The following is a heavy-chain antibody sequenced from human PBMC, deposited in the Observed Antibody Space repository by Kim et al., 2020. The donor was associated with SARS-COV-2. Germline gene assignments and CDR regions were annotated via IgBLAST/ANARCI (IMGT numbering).Heavy chain of an antibody. CDR3: ARGFTMIVVVSYYYYGMDV. Sequence: GGSLRLSCTASGFTFSSYSMNWVRQAPGKGLEWVSSISSSSSYIYYADSVKGRFTISRDNAKNSLYLQMNSQRAEDTAVYYCARGFTMIVVVSYYYYGMDVWGQGTPVTVSS. V-gene: IGHV3-21*01. D-gene: IGHD3-22*01. J-gene: IGHJ6*02. CDR2: ISSSSSYI. CDR1: GFTFSSYS.